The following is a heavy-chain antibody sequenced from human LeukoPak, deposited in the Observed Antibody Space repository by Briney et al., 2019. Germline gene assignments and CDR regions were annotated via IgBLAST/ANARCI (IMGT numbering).Heavy chain of an antibody. CDR3: ARGFWDSSGYFRS. CDR1: GYTFTGYY. D-gene: IGHD3-22*01. Sequence: GASVKVSCKASGYTFTGYYMHWVRQALGQGLGWKGWINPNSGGTNYAQKFQGRVTTTRDTSISTAYMELSRLRSDDTAVYYCARGFWDSSGYFRSWGQGTLVTVSS. J-gene: IGHJ4*02. V-gene: IGHV1-2*02. CDR2: INPNSGGT.